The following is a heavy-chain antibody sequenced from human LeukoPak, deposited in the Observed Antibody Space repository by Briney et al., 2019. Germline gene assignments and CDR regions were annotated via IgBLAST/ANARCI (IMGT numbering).Heavy chain of an antibody. V-gene: IGHV3-23*01. J-gene: IGHJ6*03. CDR1: GFTFSSYG. D-gene: IGHD6-13*01. Sequence: PGGSLRLSCAASGFTFSSYGMSWVRQAPGKGLEWVSAISTSGGSTYYADSVKGRFTISRGNSKNTLYLQMNSLRAEDTAVYYCAKDGVAAAGFYYYYYMDVWGKGTTVTVSS. CDR2: ISTSGGST. CDR3: AKDGVAAAGFYYYYYMDV.